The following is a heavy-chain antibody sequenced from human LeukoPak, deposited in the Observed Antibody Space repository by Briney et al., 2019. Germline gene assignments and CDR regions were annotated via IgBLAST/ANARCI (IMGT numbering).Heavy chain of an antibody. V-gene: IGHV3-21*01. CDR1: GFTFSSYS. D-gene: IGHD3-22*01. CDR3: ARADDSSGYYLIDY. Sequence: PGGSLRLSCAASGFTFSSYSMNWVRQAPGKGLEWVSSISSSSSYIYYADSVKGRFTISRDNAKNSLYLQMNSLRAEDTAVYYCARADDSSGYYLIDYWGQGTLVTVSS. J-gene: IGHJ4*02. CDR2: ISSSSSYI.